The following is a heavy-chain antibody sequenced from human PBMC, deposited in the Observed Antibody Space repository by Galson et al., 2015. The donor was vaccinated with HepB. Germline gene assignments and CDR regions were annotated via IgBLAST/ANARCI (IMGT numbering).Heavy chain of an antibody. CDR1: GYSFTSYW. D-gene: IGHD4-17*01. CDR2: IYPGDSDT. V-gene: IGHV5-51*01. J-gene: IGHJ3*02. Sequence: QSGAEVKKPGESLKISCKGSGYSFTSYWIGWVRQMPGKGLEWMGIIYPGDSDTRYSPSFQGQVTISADKSISTAYLQWSSLKASDTAMYYCARQQVDYGDYGGAFDIWGQGTMVTVSS. CDR3: ARQQVDYGDYGGAFDI.